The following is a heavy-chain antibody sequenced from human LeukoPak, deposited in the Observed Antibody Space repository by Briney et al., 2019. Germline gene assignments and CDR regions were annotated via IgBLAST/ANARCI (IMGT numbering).Heavy chain of an antibody. Sequence: SETLSLTCTVSRYSISSGYYWGWIRQPTGQGLEWIGSIYRSGSTYYNSSLKSRVTISVDTSKNQFSLKLSSVTAADTAVYYCARHADYYESTSYFWDYWGQGTLVTVSS. V-gene: IGHV4-38-2*02. J-gene: IGHJ4*02. CDR1: RYSISSGYY. CDR3: ARHADYYESTSYFWDY. CDR2: IYRSGST. D-gene: IGHD3-22*01.